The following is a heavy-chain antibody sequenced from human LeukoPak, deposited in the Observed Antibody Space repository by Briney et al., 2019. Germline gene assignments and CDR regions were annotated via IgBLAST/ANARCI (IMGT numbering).Heavy chain of an antibody. CDR2: IYSGGST. J-gene: IGHJ3*02. CDR3: ARIPQIAVAGIGAFDI. V-gene: IGHV3-53*01. D-gene: IGHD6-19*01. Sequence: PGGSLRLSCAASGFTVSSNYMSWVRQAPGKGLGWVSVIYSGGSTYYADSVKGRFTISRDNSKNTLYLQMNSLRAEDTAVYYCARIPQIAVAGIGAFDIWGQGTMVTVSS. CDR1: GFTVSSNY.